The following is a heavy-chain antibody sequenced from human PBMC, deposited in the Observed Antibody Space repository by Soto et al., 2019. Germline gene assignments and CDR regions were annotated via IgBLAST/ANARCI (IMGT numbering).Heavy chain of an antibody. CDR3: ARVGPAHYYDRSGYYSPLDY. D-gene: IGHD3-22*01. V-gene: IGHV1-69*01. CDR1: GATFSSYG. J-gene: IGHJ4*02. Sequence: QVKLVQSGAEVQKPGSSVKVSCKASGATFSSYGINWVRQAPGQGLGWMGGIIPMFGTANYAQKFKGGVTITAAESTSTVYMELSSLRSEDTAVYYCARVGPAHYYDRSGYYSPLDYWGQGTLVTVSS. CDR2: IIPMFGTA.